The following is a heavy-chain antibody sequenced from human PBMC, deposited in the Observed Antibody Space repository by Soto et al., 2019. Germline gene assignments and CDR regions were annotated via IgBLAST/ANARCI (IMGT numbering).Heavy chain of an antibody. D-gene: IGHD5-18*01. CDR1: GFTFSSYG. J-gene: IGHJ4*02. CDR2: ITYDGTVK. CDR3: AKSTAKLSSRIDY. Sequence: QVQLVESGGGVVQPGRSLRLSCAASGFTFSSYGIHWVRQAPGKGLEWVAVITYDGTVKYYADSVKGRFTISRDNSKSTLYLQVNSLRVEDTAVYYCAKSTAKLSSRIDYWGQGTLVTVSS. V-gene: IGHV3-30*18.